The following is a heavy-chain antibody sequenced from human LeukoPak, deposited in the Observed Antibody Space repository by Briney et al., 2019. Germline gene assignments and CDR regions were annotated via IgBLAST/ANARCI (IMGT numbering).Heavy chain of an antibody. CDR3: ARDRDWSFDY. CDR1: GFTFSSYS. J-gene: IGHJ4*02. D-gene: IGHD2-21*02. V-gene: IGHV3-48*02. CDR2: ISSSSST. Sequence: GGSLRLSCAASGFTFSSYSMNWVRRAPGKGLEWISYISSSSSTYADSVKGRFTISRDTAKNSLYLQMNSLRDEDTAVYYCARDRDWSFDYWGQGTLVTVSS.